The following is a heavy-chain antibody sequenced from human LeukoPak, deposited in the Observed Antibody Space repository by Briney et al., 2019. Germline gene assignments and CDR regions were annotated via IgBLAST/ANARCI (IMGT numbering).Heavy chain of an antibody. J-gene: IGHJ4*02. CDR1: GGSFSGYY. D-gene: IGHD3-22*01. CDR3: ARGYDSSAHDY. V-gene: IGHV4-34*01. Sequence: SETLSLTCAVYGGSFSGYYWSWIRQPPGKGLEWIGEINHSGSTNYNPSLKSLVTISVDTSKNQFSLKLSSVTAADTAVYYCARGYDSSAHDYWGQGTLVTVSS. CDR2: INHSGST.